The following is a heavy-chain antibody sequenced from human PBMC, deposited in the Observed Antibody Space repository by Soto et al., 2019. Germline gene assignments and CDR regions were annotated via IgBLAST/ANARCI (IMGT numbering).Heavy chain of an antibody. CDR2: IYNSGST. CDR3: ARAPGGTGDYFDY. J-gene: IGHJ4*02. CDR1: GGSISSGGYS. V-gene: IGHV4-30-2*01. D-gene: IGHD7-27*01. Sequence: QLQLQESGSGLVKPSQTLSLTCAVFGGSISSGGYSWSWIRQPPGKGLEWIGNIYNSGSTYYNPSLKSRVTISVDRSKNQFSLKLSSVTAADTAVYYCARAPGGTGDYFDYWGQGTLVTVSS.